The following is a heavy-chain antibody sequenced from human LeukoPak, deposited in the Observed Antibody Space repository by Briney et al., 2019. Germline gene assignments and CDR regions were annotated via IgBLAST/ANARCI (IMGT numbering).Heavy chain of an antibody. CDR2: IIPIFGTA. CDR3: ARDILTGYHDAFDI. V-gene: IGHV1-69*01. Sequence: SVKVSCKASGGTFSSYAISWVRQAPGQGLEWMGGIIPIFGTANYAQKFQGRVTITADESTSTAYMELSSLRSEDTAVYYCARDILTGYHDAFDIWGQGTMVTVSS. D-gene: IGHD3-9*01. CDR1: GGTFSSYA. J-gene: IGHJ3*02.